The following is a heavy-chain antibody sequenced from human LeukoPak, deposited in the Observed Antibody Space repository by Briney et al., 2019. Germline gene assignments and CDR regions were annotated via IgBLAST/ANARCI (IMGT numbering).Heavy chain of an antibody. CDR1: GGTFSSYA. CDR2: IIPIFGTA. J-gene: IGHJ1*01. D-gene: IGHD3-22*01. Sequence: SVKVSCKASGGTFSSYAISWVRQAPGQGLEWMGGIIPIFGTANYAQKFQGRVTITTDKSTSTAYMELSSLRSEDTAVYYCARSSYYYDSSGYPEYFQHWGQGTLVTVSS. CDR3: ARSSYYYDSSGYPEYFQH. V-gene: IGHV1-69*05.